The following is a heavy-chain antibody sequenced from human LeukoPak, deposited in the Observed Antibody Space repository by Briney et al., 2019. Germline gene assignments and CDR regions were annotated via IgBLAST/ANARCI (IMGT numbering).Heavy chain of an antibody. D-gene: IGHD4-23*01. CDR3: ARGRPHGNDY. CDR1: GFTFSSSW. J-gene: IGHJ4*02. Sequence: PGGSLRLSWAVSGFTFSSSWMHWVRQAPGKGLVWVSHIKTDGSTTAYADSVKGRFSISRDNAKNTLYLQMNSLRVEDTAVYYCARGRPHGNDYWGQGTLVTVSS. V-gene: IGHV3-74*01. CDR2: IKTDGSTT.